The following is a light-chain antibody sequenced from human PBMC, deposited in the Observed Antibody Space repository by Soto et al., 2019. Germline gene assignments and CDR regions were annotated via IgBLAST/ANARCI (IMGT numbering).Light chain of an antibody. Sequence: EIVLTQSPATLSLSPGERSTLSFRASQSVSSYLAWYQQKPGQAPRLLIYDASNRATGIPARFSGSGSGTDFTLTISSLQPEDFAIYYCQQSYSSPQTFGQGTKVDIK. J-gene: IGKJ1*01. CDR1: QSVSSY. V-gene: IGKV3-11*01. CDR2: DAS. CDR3: QQSYSSPQT.